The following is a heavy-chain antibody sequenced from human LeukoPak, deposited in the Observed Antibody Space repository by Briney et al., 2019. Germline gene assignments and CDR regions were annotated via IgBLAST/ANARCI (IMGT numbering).Heavy chain of an antibody. J-gene: IGHJ4*02. CDR3: ARIFILSGCSSYCDH. CDR2: FFLSGTT. V-gene: IGHV4-38-2*01. CDR1: GNSICSGHY. D-gene: IGHD3-9*01. Sequence: SGTLSLTCGVSGNSICSGHYWGWTRQTPGRGLGWLGRFFLSGTTYYNPSLKSRVTKSVDTSRNQFSLKLSSATAADTAVHFCARIFILSGCSSYCDHWGQGTLVTVSS.